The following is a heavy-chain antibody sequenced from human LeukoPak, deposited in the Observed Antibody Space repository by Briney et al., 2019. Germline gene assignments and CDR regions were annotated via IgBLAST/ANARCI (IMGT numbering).Heavy chain of an antibody. CDR1: DYSISSGYY. D-gene: IGHD6-25*01. CDR3: AREEAAYYYYMDV. Sequence: PSETLSLTCSVSDYSISSGYYWGWIRQPPGKGLEWIGSIYHSGSTYYNPSLKSRVTISVDTSKNQFSLKLSSVTAADTAVYYCAREEAAYYYYMDVWGKGTTVTVSS. V-gene: IGHV4-38-2*02. J-gene: IGHJ6*03. CDR2: IYHSGST.